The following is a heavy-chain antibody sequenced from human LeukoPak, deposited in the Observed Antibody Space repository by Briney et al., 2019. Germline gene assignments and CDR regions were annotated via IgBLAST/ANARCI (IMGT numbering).Heavy chain of an antibody. CDR1: GGSISSYY. CDR2: IYYSGST. V-gene: IGHV4-59*12. J-gene: IGHJ4*02. Sequence: PSETLSLTCTVSGGSISSYYWSWIRQPPGKGLEWIGYIYYSGSTNYNPSLKSRVTISVDTSKNQFSLKLSSVTAADTAVYYCARRHYDSSDYHLDYWGQGTLVTVSS. D-gene: IGHD3-22*01. CDR3: ARRHYDSSDYHLDY.